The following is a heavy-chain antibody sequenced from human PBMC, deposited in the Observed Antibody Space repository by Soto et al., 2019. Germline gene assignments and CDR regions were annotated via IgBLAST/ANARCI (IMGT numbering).Heavy chain of an antibody. CDR1: GFTVSSKY. V-gene: IGHV3-66*01. J-gene: IGHJ6*04. Sequence: EVQLVESGGGLVQPGGSLRLSCAASGFTVSSKYMSWVRQAPGKGLELVSLIQSGGYTYYADSVKGRFTISRDSSEYALFLQINRLRVEATAMYYCSRDCVYCSGGGCYWVPMEVWCKGTTVTVSA. D-gene: IGHD2-21*01. CDR3: SRDCVYCSGGGCYWVPMEV. CDR2: IQSGGYT.